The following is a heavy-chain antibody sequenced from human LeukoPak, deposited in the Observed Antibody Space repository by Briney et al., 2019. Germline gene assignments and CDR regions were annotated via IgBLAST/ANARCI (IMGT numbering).Heavy chain of an antibody. V-gene: IGHV1-2*02. CDR1: GYIFTGYY. CDR3: ARVTNSGWYYFDY. J-gene: IGHJ4*02. CDR2: INPNSGGT. Sequence: ASVKVSCKASGYIFTGYYMHWVRQAPGQGLEWMGWINPNSGGTNYAQKFQGRVTMTRDMSISTAYMELSRLRSDDTAVYYCARVTNSGWYYFDYWGQGTLVTVAS. D-gene: IGHD6-19*01.